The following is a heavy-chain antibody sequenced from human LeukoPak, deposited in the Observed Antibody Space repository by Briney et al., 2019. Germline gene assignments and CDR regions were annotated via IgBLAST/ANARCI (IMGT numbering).Heavy chain of an antibody. CDR2: IGPHSTFT. J-gene: IGHJ4*02. Sequence: ASMKVSCKSSGFTFTDHYIHWVRQGPGQGLEWMGYIGPHSTFTSSPQEFQGRVTMTRDASMSTAYMELTRLTSDDTAVYYCVREGEGPLSKDFDYWGQGTLVTAPS. CDR3: VREGEGPLSKDFDY. CDR1: GFTFTDHY. D-gene: IGHD2/OR15-2a*01. V-gene: IGHV1-2*02.